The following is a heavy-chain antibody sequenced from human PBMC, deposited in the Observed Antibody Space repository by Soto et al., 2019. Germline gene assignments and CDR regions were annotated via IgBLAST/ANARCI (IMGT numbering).Heavy chain of an antibody. CDR3: ARLGYCISTSCYFDAFDI. V-gene: IGHV2-5*02. CDR2: IYWDDDK. Sequence: QITLKESGPTLVKPTQTLTLTCTSSGFSLSTSGVGVGWIRQPPGKALEWLALIYWDDDKHYSPSLKSRLTITKDTSKNQVILTMTNMDPVDTATYYCARLGYCISTSCYFDAFDIWGQGTLVTVSS. D-gene: IGHD2-2*01. J-gene: IGHJ3*02. CDR1: GFSLSTSGVG.